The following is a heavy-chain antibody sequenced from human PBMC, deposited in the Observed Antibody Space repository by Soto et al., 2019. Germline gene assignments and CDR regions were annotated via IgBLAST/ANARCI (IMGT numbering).Heavy chain of an antibody. CDR1: GYTFSSYG. V-gene: IGHV1-18*01. J-gene: IGHJ6*01. CDR3: ARDDFVVRGVYYYYGIDV. CDR2: ISGYNGNT. Sequence: QAQLVQSGAEVKKPGASVKVSCKASGYTFSSYGITWVRQAPGQGLEWMAWISGYNGNTNYAQNLQGRVTMTTDTSTNTAYIELRSLRSDDTAVYYCARDDFVVRGVYYYYGIDVWGQGTTVTVSS. D-gene: IGHD3-10*01.